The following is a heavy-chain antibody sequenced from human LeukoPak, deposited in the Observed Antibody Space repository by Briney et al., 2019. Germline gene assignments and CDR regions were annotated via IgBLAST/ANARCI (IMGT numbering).Heavy chain of an antibody. Sequence: WLPLINGYGSSTSYTHSVQGRFIISRDNAKNTLYLQMNSLRAEDTAVYYCTRQWHTPSDYWGQGALVTVSS. V-gene: IGHV3-74*01. D-gene: IGHD6-19*01. CDR2: INGYGSST. CDR3: TRQWHTPSDY. J-gene: IGHJ4*02.